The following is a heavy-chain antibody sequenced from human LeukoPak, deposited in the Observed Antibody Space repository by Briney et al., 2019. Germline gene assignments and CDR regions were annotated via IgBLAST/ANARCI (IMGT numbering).Heavy chain of an antibody. Sequence: SETLSLTCTVSGGSISSYYWSWIRQPAGKGLEWIGRIYTSGSTNYNPSVKSRVTMSVDTSKNQFSLKLSSVTAADTAVYYCASSYSGNYXXXSXYFQHWGQGTLVTVSS. V-gene: IGHV4-4*07. J-gene: IGHJ1*01. CDR3: ASSYSGNYXXXSXYFQH. CDR2: IYTSGST. CDR1: GGSISSYY. D-gene: IGHD1-26*01.